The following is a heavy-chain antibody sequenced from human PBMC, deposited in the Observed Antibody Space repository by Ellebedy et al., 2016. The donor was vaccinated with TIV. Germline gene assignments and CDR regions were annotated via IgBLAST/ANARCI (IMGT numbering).Heavy chain of an antibody. V-gene: IGHV3-11*01. Sequence: GESLKISCAASGFTFSDYAMSWIRQAPGKGLEWVSYISGSGSTVHYADSVKGRFTISRDNAKNSLYLQVNSLRAEDTAVYYCARDARFIDQQYNWFDPWGQGTPVTVSS. CDR3: ARDARFIDQQYNWFDP. J-gene: IGHJ5*02. CDR2: ISGSGSTV. CDR1: GFTFSDYA. D-gene: IGHD2-2*01.